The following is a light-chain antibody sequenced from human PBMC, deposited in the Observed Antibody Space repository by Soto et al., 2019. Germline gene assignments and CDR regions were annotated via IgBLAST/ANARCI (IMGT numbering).Light chain of an antibody. J-gene: IGLJ1*01. CDR1: SSDVGGYNY. Sequence: QSALTQPASVSGSPGQSITISCTGTSSDVGGYNYVSWYQQHPGKAPKLMIYDVSNRPSGVSNRFSGSKSGNTASPTISGLQAEDEADYYCSSYTSSSTLEVFGTGTKVTVL. CDR2: DVS. V-gene: IGLV2-14*01. CDR3: SSYTSSSTLEV.